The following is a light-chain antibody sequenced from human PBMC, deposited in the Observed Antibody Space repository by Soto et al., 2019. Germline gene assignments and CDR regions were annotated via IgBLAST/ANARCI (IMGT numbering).Light chain of an antibody. J-gene: IGLJ3*02. Sequence: QSVLTQPPSVSGAPGQRVTISCTGSSSNIGAGYDVHWYQQLPGTAPKLLIYGNSNRPSGVPDRFSGSKSGTSASLAITGVQYEDEADYYCRSYDSSLSGWVFGGGTKLTVL. CDR1: SSNIGAGYD. CDR3: RSYDSSLSGWV. CDR2: GNS. V-gene: IGLV1-40*01.